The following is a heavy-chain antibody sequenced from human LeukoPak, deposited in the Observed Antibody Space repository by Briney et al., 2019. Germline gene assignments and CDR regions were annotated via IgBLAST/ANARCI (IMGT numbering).Heavy chain of an antibody. CDR3: ARDTTKNAFDI. CDR1: GGSIGTYY. Sequence: SETLSLACTVSGGSIGTYYWSWIRQPPGKGLEWIAYIYYSGSTNYNPSLKSRVTVSVDTSKNQFSLKLSSVSAADTAVYYCARDTTKNAFDIWGQGTMVTVSS. V-gene: IGHV4-59*12. J-gene: IGHJ3*02. CDR2: IYYSGST. D-gene: IGHD1-26*01.